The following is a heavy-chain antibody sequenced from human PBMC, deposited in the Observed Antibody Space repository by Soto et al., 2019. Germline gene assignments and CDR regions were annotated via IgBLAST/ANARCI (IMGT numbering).Heavy chain of an antibody. D-gene: IGHD3-3*01. CDR1: AYSISSGYY. CDR3: ASYDFWRGVELGGGYYFDY. Sequence: SETLSLTCAVSAYSISSGYYWGWIRQPPGKGLEWIGSIYHSGSTYYNPSLKSRVTISVDTSKNRFPLKLSSVTAADTAVYYCASYDFWRGVELGGGYYFDYWGQGTLVTVSS. V-gene: IGHV4-38-2*01. J-gene: IGHJ4*02. CDR2: IYHSGST.